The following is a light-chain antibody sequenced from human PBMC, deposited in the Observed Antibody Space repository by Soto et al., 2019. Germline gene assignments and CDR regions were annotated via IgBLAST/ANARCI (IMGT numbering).Light chain of an antibody. CDR1: QSVSSSY. J-gene: IGKJ1*01. V-gene: IGKV3-20*01. CDR3: HQYGISPPRT. CDR2: GTS. Sequence: IVLTQSQGTLSLSPGERATLSCRAIQSVSSSYLACYQQKPGQAPRLLIYGTSSRATGIPDRFSGSGSGTDFTLTITRLEPEDFAVYYCHQYGISPPRTFGQGTKVAIK.